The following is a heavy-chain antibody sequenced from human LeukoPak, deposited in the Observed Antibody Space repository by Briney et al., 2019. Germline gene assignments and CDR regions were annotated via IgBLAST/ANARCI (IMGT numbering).Heavy chain of an antibody. Sequence: SETLSLTCTVSGGSISSSSYYWGWIRQPPGKGLEWIGSIYYSGSIYYNPSLKSRVTISVDTSKNQFSLKLSSVTAADTAVYYCASGRDSSGYYVSWGQGTLVTVSS. V-gene: IGHV4-39*07. CDR2: IYYSGSI. CDR1: GGSISSSSYY. D-gene: IGHD3-22*01. J-gene: IGHJ5*02. CDR3: ASGRDSSGYYVS.